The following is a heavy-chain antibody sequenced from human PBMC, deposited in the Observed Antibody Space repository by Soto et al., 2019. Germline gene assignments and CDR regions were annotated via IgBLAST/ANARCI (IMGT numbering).Heavy chain of an antibody. V-gene: IGHV1-69*06. J-gene: IGHJ6*02. CDR2: IIPIFGTA. Sequence: SVKVSCTASGGTFSSYAISWVRQAPGQGLEWMGGIIPIFGTANYAQKFQGRVTITADKSTSTAYMELSSLRSEDTAVYYCASMYVVTAISHYYYGMDVWGQGTTVTVSS. CDR3: ASMYVVTAISHYYYGMDV. CDR1: GGTFSSYA. D-gene: IGHD2-21*02.